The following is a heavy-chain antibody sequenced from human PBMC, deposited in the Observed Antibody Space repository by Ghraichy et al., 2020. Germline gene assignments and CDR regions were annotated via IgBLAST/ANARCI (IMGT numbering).Heavy chain of an antibody. Sequence: SETLSLTCVVSGGSLSSYYWSWIRQSPGKGLEWIGYTYESGSANYNPSLKSRVTLSVDTSKNQISLTMSSLTAADTAVYYCARGVVIVSPAYFFDHWGQGTQVTVSS. CDR1: GGSLSSYY. CDR3: ARGVVIVSPAYFFDH. V-gene: IGHV4-59*01. CDR2: TYESGSA. D-gene: IGHD5/OR15-5a*01. J-gene: IGHJ4*02.